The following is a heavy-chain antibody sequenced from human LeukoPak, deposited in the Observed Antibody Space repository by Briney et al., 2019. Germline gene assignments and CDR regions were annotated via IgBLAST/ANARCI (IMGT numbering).Heavy chain of an antibody. CDR1: GYIFTSYG. CDR2: ISAYDGNT. V-gene: IGHV1-18*01. D-gene: IGHD3-10*01. J-gene: IGHJ4*02. CDR3: ARDGYGSGKGFFDF. Sequence: GASVKVSCKASGYIFTSYGFGWVRQAPGQGPEWMGWISAYDGNTNSAQQFQGRVTMTTDTSTSTAYMELRSLRSDDTAVYYCARDGYGSGKGFFDFWGQGTLVTVSS.